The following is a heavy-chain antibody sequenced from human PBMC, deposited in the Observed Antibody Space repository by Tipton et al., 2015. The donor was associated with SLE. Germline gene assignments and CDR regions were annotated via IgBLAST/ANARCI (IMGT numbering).Heavy chain of an antibody. CDR3: ARDPPSSYYYGMDV. Sequence: TLSLTSAVSGYSISSGYYWGWIRQPPGTGLEWIGSIYVSGSSYYNPSLRSRVTLSVDTSKNQFSLKLSSVTAADTAAYFCARDPPSSYYYGMDVWGRGATVTVSS. J-gene: IGHJ6*02. D-gene: IGHD3-10*01. CDR2: IYVSGSS. V-gene: IGHV4-38-2*02. CDR1: GYSISSGYY.